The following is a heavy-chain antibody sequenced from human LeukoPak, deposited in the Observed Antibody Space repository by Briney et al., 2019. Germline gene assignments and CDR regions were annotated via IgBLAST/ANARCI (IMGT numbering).Heavy chain of an antibody. CDR3: ARIVRYYESSGYPTYFMDV. CDR2: IYHTGDT. V-gene: IGHV4-59*08. D-gene: IGHD3-22*01. CDR1: GGSINTYY. J-gene: IGHJ6*03. Sequence: PSETLSLTCTVSGGSINTYYWSWIRQSPGKGLEWIGYIYHTGDTNSNPSLKGRVSISLDTSKRQFSLWVKSVTAADTATYYCARIVRYYESSGYPTYFMDVWGKGTTVTVSS.